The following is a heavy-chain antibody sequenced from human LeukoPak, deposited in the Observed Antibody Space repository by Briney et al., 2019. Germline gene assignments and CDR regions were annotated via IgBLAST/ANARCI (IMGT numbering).Heavy chain of an antibody. CDR3: AREKRRPHLEDIVVVPAAGGIGGYYYYGMAV. CDR1: GSTFSSYV. V-gene: IGHV1-18*04. J-gene: IGHJ6*04. D-gene: IGHD2-2*01. CDR2: ISAYNGNT. Sequence: ASVKVCCKASGSTFSSYVISWLGQAPGHGLEGMGWISAYNGNTNDAQKLQARVTMTTDTSTSTAYMELRSLRSDDTAVYYCAREKRRPHLEDIVVVPAAGGIGGYYYYGMAVWGKGTRSPSPQ.